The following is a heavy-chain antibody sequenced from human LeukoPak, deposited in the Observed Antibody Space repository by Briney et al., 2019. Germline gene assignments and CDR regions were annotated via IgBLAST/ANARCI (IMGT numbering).Heavy chain of an antibody. CDR1: GLTFSNAW. CDR2: IKSKIDGGTT. CDR3: TTDIPTRYCSGGNCYQT. V-gene: IGHV3-15*01. D-gene: IGHD2-15*01. Sequence: GGSLRLSCAASGLTFSNAWMTWVRQAPGKGLEWVGRIKSKIDGGTTDYAAPVKGRFTISRDDSKNTLNLQMNSLKSEDTAVYYCTTDIPTRYCSGGNCYQTWGQGTLVTVSS. J-gene: IGHJ4*02.